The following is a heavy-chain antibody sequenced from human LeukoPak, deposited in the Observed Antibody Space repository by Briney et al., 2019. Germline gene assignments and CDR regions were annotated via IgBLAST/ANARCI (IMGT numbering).Heavy chain of an antibody. Sequence: SETLSLTCTVSGGSISSYYWSWIRQPPVKGLEWIGYVYYSGSTNYNPSLKSRVTISVDTSKNQFSLKLSSVTAAGTAVYYCARGGGAAAGVHWFDPWGQGTLVTVSS. CDR2: VYYSGST. J-gene: IGHJ5*02. D-gene: IGHD6-13*01. V-gene: IGHV4-59*01. CDR1: GGSISSYY. CDR3: ARGGGAAAGVHWFDP.